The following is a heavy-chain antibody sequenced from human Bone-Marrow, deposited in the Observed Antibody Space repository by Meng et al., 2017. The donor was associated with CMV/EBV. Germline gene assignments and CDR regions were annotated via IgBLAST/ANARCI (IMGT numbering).Heavy chain of an antibody. D-gene: IGHD2-15*01. CDR1: GFTFSTYT. Sequence: GGSLRLSCAASGFTFSTYTMAWVRQSPGKGMEWVCSISGSGGGTYYRDSVKGRFTISRDNSENIWYLQINNLRVDDTAVYYCAQDRDRTYSKAYWGQGTLVTVSS. V-gene: IGHV3-23*01. J-gene: IGHJ4*02. CDR2: ISGSGGGT. CDR3: AQDRDRTYSKAY.